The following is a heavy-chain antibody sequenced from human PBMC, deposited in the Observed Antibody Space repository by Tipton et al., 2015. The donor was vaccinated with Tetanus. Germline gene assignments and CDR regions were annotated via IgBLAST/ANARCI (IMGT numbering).Heavy chain of an antibody. CDR3: ARAAYSSTPDH. CDR1: GFTFSNYG. J-gene: IGHJ4*02. D-gene: IGHD6-13*01. CDR2: IGPSSTTI. Sequence: SLRLSCAASGFTFSNYGMSWVRQAPGKGLEWVLYIGPSSTTIYYADFVKGRFTISRDNAQNSLYLQMNSLGDEDTAVYYCARAAYSSTPDHWGQGTLVTVSS. V-gene: IGHV3-48*02.